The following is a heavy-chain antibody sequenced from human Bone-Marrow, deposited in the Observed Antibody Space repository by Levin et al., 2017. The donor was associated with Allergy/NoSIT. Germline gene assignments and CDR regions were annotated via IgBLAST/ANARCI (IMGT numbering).Heavy chain of an antibody. CDR1: GFTFSSYS. CDR2: ISSSSSYI. J-gene: IGHJ3*02. V-gene: IGHV3-21*01. CDR3: ARVLAIFGVVDAFDI. D-gene: IGHD3-3*01. Sequence: GGSLRLSCAASGFTFSSYSMNWVRQAPGKGLEWVSSISSSSSYIYYADSVKGRFTISRDNAKNSLYLQMNSLRAEDTAVYYCARVLAIFGVVDAFDIWGQGTMVTVSS.